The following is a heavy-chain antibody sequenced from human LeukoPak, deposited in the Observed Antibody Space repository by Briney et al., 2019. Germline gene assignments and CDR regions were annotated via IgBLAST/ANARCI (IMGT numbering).Heavy chain of an antibody. V-gene: IGHV3-48*04. CDR3: AEGGSRIDY. CDR1: GFTFSSYS. J-gene: IGHJ4*02. Sequence: PPGGSLRLSCAASGFTFSSYSMNWVRQAPGKGLEWVSYISSSGSTIYYADSVKGRFTISRDNAKNSLYLQMNSLRAEDTAVYYCAEGGSRIDYWGQGTLVTVSS. D-gene: IGHD1-26*01. CDR2: ISSSGSTI.